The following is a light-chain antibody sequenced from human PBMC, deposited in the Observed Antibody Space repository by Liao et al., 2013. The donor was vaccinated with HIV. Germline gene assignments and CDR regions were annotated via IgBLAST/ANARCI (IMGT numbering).Light chain of an antibody. CDR2: QDI. J-gene: IGLJ1*01. CDR3: QVWDRGSAHPTV. CDR1: KLGDKY. V-gene: IGLV3-1*01. Sequence: SYELSQPPSVSVSPGQTASITCSGDKLGDKYACWYQQKPGQSPVLVIYQDIKRPSGIPERFSGSTSENTATLTISRAEAGDEADYYCQVWDRGSAHPTVFGPGTKVTVL.